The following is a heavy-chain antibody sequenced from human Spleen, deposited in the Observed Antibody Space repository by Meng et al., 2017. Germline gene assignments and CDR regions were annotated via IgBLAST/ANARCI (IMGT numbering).Heavy chain of an antibody. J-gene: IGHJ4*02. CDR1: GFTFSDYY. CDR3: GDDYWW. D-gene: IGHD3-3*01. Sequence: VQLVESGGGLVKPGGSLRLSCAASGFTFSDYYMTWIRQAPGKGLEWVGHIKSEADGGTTDYAAPVKGRFSISRDDSKNMVYLEMNSLKTEDTAVYYCGDDYWWWGQGTRVT. CDR2: IKSEADGGTT. V-gene: IGHV3-15*01.